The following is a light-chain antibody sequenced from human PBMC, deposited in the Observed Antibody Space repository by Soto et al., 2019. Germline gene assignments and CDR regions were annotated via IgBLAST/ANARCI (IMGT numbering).Light chain of an antibody. CDR3: QQYGSSPRTYT. CDR1: QSVTSNY. CDR2: SAS. Sequence: VLTQSPGTLSLSPGEIATLSCRASQSVTSNYLAWYQQKPGQAPSLLIYSASSRATGIPDRFSGSGSGTDFTLTISRLEPEDFAVYYCQQYGSSPRTYTFGQGTKLEI. V-gene: IGKV3-20*01. J-gene: IGKJ2*01.